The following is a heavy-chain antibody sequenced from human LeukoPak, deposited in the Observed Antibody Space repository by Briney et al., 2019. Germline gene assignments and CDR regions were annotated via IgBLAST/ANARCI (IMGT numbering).Heavy chain of an antibody. CDR1: GYTFTGYY. CDR2: INPNSGGT. V-gene: IGHV1-2*02. Sequence: GASVKVSCKASGYTFTGYYMHWVRQAPGQGLEWMGWINPNSGGTNYAQKFQGRVTMTRDTSISTAYMELSRLRSDDTAVYYCARAPGSITMIVLGSAALGPDYWGRGTLVTVSS. J-gene: IGHJ4*02. D-gene: IGHD3-22*01. CDR3: ARAPGSITMIVLGSAALGPDY.